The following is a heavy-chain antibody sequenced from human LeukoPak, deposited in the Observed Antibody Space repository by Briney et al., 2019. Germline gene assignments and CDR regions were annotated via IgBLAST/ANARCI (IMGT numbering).Heavy chain of an antibody. CDR1: GFTFSSYA. Sequence: GGSLRLSGAASGFTFSSYAITWVRQAPGKGLEWVSVISGGGGTTYYADSVKGRVTVSRDNSKNTLYLQMNNLRAEDAAVYYCAKILGVANWADSFDIWGQGTLVTVFS. CDR2: ISGGGGTT. CDR3: AKILGVANWADSFDI. J-gene: IGHJ3*02. D-gene: IGHD7-27*01. V-gene: IGHV3-23*01.